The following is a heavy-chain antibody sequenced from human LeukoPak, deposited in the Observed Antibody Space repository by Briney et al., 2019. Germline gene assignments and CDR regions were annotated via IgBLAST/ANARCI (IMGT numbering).Heavy chain of an antibody. J-gene: IGHJ4*02. CDR1: GFTFDDYG. CDR3: VRGGGHFGS. CDR2: INWNGGST. D-gene: IGHD3-10*01. Sequence: LGGSLRLSCAASGFTFDDYGMNWVRQIPRKGLEWVSGINWNGGSTGYAASVKGRFTISRDNAKNSLYLQMNSLRVEDTGVYYCVRGGGHFGSWGQGTLVTVSA. V-gene: IGHV3-20*04.